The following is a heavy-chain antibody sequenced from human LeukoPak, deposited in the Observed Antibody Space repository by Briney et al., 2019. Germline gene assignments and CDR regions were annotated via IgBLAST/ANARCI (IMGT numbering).Heavy chain of an antibody. V-gene: IGHV4-59*08. D-gene: IGHD3-9*01. CDR1: GGPISSYY. Sequence: SETLSLTCTVSGGPISSYYWSWIRQPPGKGLEWIGDIYYSGSTNYNPSLKSRVTISVATSKSQFSLKLSSVTAADTAVYYCARLIPSYDILTAYWFDPWGQGTLVTVSS. CDR3: ARLIPSYDILTAYWFDP. CDR2: IYYSGST. J-gene: IGHJ5*02.